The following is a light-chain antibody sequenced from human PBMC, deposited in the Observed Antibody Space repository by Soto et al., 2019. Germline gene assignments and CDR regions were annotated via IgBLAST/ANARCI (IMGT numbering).Light chain of an antibody. CDR2: RND. J-gene: IGLJ1*01. V-gene: IGLV1-47*01. CDR1: SSNIVRNY. Sequence: QSVLTQPPSASGTPGQRVTISCSGSSSNIVRNYVYWYQQLPGTAPKLLIYRNDQRPSGVPDRLSGSKSGTSASLAISGLRSEDEADYYCAAWDDSLSGLYVFGSGTKLTVL. CDR3: AAWDDSLSGLYV.